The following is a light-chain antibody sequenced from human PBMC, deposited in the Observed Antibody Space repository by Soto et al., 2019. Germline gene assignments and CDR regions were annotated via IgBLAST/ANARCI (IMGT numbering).Light chain of an antibody. CDR1: RTVHSN. V-gene: IGKV3-15*01. Sequence: EIVMTQSPATVSVSQGDRVTLPCRASRTVHSNVAWYPNKTSQAPRLLIHGASFRDTGMPARFSRSGFGTEFTLTIRRLQSEDCAVYYCQQYNNWTRTFGQGTKLDI. CDR2: GAS. CDR3: QQYNNWTRT. J-gene: IGKJ1*01.